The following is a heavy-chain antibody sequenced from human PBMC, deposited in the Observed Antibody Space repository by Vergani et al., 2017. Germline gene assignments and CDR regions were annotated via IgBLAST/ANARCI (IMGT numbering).Heavy chain of an antibody. V-gene: IGHV3-30-3*01. D-gene: IGHD6-19*01. CDR2: ISYDGSNK. J-gene: IGHJ4*02. CDR3: ARDRHSSGWSSSDY. CDR1: GFTFSSYA. Sequence: QVQLVESGGGVVQPGRSLRLSCAASGFTFSSYAMHWVRQAPGKGLEWVAVISYDGSNKYYADSVKGRFTISRDNSKNTLYLQMNSLRAEDTAVYYCARDRHSSGWSSSDYWGQGTLVTVSS.